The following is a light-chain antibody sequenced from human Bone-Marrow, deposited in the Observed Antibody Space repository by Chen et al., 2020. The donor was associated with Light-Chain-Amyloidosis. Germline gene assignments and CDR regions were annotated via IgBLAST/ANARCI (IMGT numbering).Light chain of an antibody. CDR1: QSISNW. J-gene: IGKJ2*01. V-gene: IGKV1-5*03. CDR3: QQYSSYSFT. Sequence: DIQMTQSPYTLSASVGDRVTITCRASQSISNWLAWYQQKPGKAPNLLIYKASNLQRGVPSRFSGSGSGTEFTLTSNSLQPEDFTTYYCQQYSSYSFTFGQGTKLELK. CDR2: KAS.